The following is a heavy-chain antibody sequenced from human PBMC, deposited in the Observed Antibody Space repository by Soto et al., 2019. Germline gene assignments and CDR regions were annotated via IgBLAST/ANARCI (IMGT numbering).Heavy chain of an antibody. Sequence: GASVKVSCKASGYTFTSYDINWVRQATGQGLEWMGWMNPNSGNTGYAQKFQGRVTMTRNTSISTAYMELSSLRSEDTAVYYCARTPEYRSGSYRDYYYYGMDVWGQGTTVTVSS. CDR3: ARTPEYRSGSYRDYYYYGMDV. J-gene: IGHJ6*02. CDR1: GYTFTSYD. D-gene: IGHD3-10*01. V-gene: IGHV1-8*01. CDR2: MNPNSGNT.